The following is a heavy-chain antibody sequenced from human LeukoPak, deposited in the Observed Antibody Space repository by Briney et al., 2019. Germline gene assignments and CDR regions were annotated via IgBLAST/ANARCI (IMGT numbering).Heavy chain of an antibody. CDR1: GFTFSSYG. Sequence: PGGSLRLSCAASGFTFSSYGMSWVRQAPGKGLEWVSAISGSGGSTYYADSVKGRFTISRDNSKNTLYLQMNSLRAEDTAVYYCAKDSYDFTPRYYFDHWGQGTLVTVSS. J-gene: IGHJ4*02. V-gene: IGHV3-23*01. CDR2: ISGSGGST. CDR3: AKDSYDFTPRYYFDH. D-gene: IGHD3/OR15-3a*01.